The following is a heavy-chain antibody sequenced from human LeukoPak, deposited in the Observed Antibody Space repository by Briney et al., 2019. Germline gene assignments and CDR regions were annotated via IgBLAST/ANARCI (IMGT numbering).Heavy chain of an antibody. V-gene: IGHV4-39*01. CDR3: ARHRSGYFYYMDV. CDR2: IFYSGNT. Sequence: SETLSLTCTVSGGSLSGIFYYWGRIRQPPGKGLEWIGSIFYSGNTYYNPSLRSRVTISVDTSKNQFSLKVNSVTAADTAMYYCARHRSGYFYYMDVWGKGTSVTVSS. J-gene: IGHJ6*03. CDR1: GGSLSGIFYY. D-gene: IGHD3-3*01.